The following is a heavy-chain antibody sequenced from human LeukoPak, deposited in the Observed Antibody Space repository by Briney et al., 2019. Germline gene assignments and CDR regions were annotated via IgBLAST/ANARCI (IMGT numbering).Heavy chain of an antibody. Sequence: GGSLRLSCAASGFTFSSYWMHWVRQLPGKGLVWVSRIESDGSATYADSVKGRFTISRDKAKNTLYLQMNSLRAEDTAVYYCARVMEDCTNGVCQIYYYYGMDVWGQGTTVTVSS. CDR1: GFTFSSYW. D-gene: IGHD2-8*01. J-gene: IGHJ6*02. CDR3: ARVMEDCTNGVCQIYYYYGMDV. V-gene: IGHV3-74*01. CDR2: IESDGSA.